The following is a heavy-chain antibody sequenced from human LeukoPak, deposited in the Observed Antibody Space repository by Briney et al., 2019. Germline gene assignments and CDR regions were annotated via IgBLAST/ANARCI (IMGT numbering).Heavy chain of an antibody. J-gene: IGHJ3*02. Sequence: SETLSHTHSLSGVSLNSYYGSWMRPPPGKGVEWIGYIYYSGSTNYNPSLKSRVTISVDTSKNQFSLKLSSVTAADTAVYYCARHTVVTAIEDAFDSWGQGTMVTVSS. V-gene: IGHV4-59*08. CDR2: IYYSGST. CDR3: ARHTVVTAIEDAFDS. D-gene: IGHD2-21*02. CDR1: GVSLNSYY.